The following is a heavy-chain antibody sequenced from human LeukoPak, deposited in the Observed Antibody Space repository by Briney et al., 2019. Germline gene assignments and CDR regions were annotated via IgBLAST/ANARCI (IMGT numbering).Heavy chain of an antibody. CDR1: GFTFSRFG. V-gene: IGHV3-30*02. J-gene: IGHJ6*03. CDR3: ARQTIYDFWSGYFYYYYMDV. Sequence: GGSLRLSCAASGFTFSRFGMHWVRQAPGQGLEWVSFILYDGSEKYYADSVKGRFTISRDNAKNSLYLQMNSLRAEDTAVYYCARQTIYDFWSGYFYYYYMDVWGKGTTVAVSS. D-gene: IGHD3-3*01. CDR2: ILYDGSEK.